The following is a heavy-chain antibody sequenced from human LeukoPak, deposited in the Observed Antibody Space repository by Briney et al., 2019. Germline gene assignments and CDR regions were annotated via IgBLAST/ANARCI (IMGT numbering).Heavy chain of an antibody. CDR2: MSSGGTT. Sequence: GGSLRLSCAASGGSTFRKYDLNWVRQAPGKGLEWVSLMSSGGTTYYAGSVRGRFTISRDISKNTLYLQVNSLRTEDTAVYYCAKVLGFGGDAYGMDVWGQGTTVTVSS. V-gene: IGHV3-23*01. J-gene: IGHJ6*02. CDR3: AKVLGFGGDAYGMDV. D-gene: IGHD3-10*01. CDR1: GGSTFRKYD.